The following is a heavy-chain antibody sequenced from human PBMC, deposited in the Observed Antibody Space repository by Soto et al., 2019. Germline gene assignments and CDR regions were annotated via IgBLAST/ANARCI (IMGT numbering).Heavy chain of an antibody. Sequence: GGSLRLSCVASGFTFDDFGMSWVRQAPGKGLEWVSGISWSGYDVGYADSVKGRFTISRDNAKNSLYLRMNSLGAEDTAVYHCVRATYSSSSDAFDIWGQGTMVTVSS. V-gene: IGHV3-20*01. CDR2: ISWSGYDV. CDR3: VRATYSSSSDAFDI. CDR1: GFTFDDFG. J-gene: IGHJ3*02. D-gene: IGHD6-13*01.